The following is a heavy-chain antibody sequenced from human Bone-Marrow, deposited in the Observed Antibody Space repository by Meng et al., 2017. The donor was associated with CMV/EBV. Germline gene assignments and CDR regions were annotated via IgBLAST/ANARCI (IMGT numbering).Heavy chain of an antibody. D-gene: IGHD6-19*01. CDR3: ARDRAIAVAGYYYYYGMDV. J-gene: IGHJ6*02. CDR1: GYTFTSYA. CDR2: INTNTGNP. Sequence: ASGKVSCKASGYTFTSYAMNWVRQAPGQGLEWMGWINTNTGNPTYAQGFTGRFVFSLDTSVSTAYLQICSLKAEDTAVYYCARDRAIAVAGYYYYYGMDVWGQGTTVTVSS. V-gene: IGHV7-4-1*01.